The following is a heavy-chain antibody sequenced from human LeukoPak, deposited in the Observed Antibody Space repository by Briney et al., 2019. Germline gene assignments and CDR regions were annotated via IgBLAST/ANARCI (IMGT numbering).Heavy chain of an antibody. D-gene: IGHD3-10*01. CDR2: IKQDGSDK. CDR1: GFTFSSYW. J-gene: IGHJ6*03. CDR3: GWGYGSATDYMDV. Sequence: QAGGSLRLSCAASGFTFSSYWMSWVRQAPGKGLEWVANIKQDGSDKYYVDSVKGRFTISRDNSKNTLYLQMNSLRAEDTAVYYCGWGYGSATDYMDVWGKGTTVTISS. V-gene: IGHV3-7*03.